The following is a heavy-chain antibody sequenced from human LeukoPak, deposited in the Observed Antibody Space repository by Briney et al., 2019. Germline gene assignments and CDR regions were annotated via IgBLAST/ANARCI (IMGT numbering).Heavy chain of an antibody. V-gene: IGHV3-30*02. D-gene: IGHD1-26*01. CDR2: IRYDGSNK. CDR1: GFTFSSYG. CDR3: AKVGSYLKYYMDV. J-gene: IGHJ6*03. Sequence: GGSLRLSCAASGFTFSSYGMHWVRQAPGKGLEWVAFIRYDGSNKYYADSVKGRFTISRDNSKNTLYLQMNSLRAEDTAVYYCAKVGSYLKYYMDVWGKGTTVTISS.